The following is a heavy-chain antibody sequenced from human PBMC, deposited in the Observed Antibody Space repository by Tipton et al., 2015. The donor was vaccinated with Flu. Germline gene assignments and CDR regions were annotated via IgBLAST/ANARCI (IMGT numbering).Heavy chain of an antibody. V-gene: IGHV4-34*01. CDR3: ARDPGSRMFDP. J-gene: IGHJ5*02. CDR1: GGSFSAYY. CDR2: INHSGTT. Sequence: TLSLTCAVYGGSFSAYYWSWIRQPPGKGLEWVGEINHSGTTNYNPSLTSRVTVSADTSKKQFSLKVSSVTAADTAVYYCARDPGSRMFDPWGQGTLVTVSS. D-gene: IGHD6-13*01.